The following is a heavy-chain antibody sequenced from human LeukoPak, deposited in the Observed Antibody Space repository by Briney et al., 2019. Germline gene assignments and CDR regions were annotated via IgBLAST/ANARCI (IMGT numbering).Heavy chain of an antibody. CDR1: GFTFSSYG. CDR2: IWYDGSNK. V-gene: IGHV3-33*01. D-gene: IGHD2-15*01. J-gene: IGHJ6*02. Sequence: GGSLRLSCAASGFTFSSYGMHWVRQAPGKGLEWVAVIWYDGSNKYFADSVKGRFTISKDNSKNTMYLKMNSLRVEDRAVYYCARERVVAATRAYYYYYGMDVWGQGTTVTVSS. CDR3: ARERVVAATRAYYYYYGMDV.